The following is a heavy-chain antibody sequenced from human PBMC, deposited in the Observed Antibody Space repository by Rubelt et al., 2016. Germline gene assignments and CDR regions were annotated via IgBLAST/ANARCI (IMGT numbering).Heavy chain of an antibody. J-gene: IGHJ4*02. CDR2: IKTKADGGTT. D-gene: IGHD2-15*01. CDR1: GVTFSDIL. Sequence: EVQLMESGGGLVQPGGSLTLSCAVSGVTFSDILMTWVRQAPGKGLEWVGRIKTKADGGTTDYAAPGRGRFIISRDDSKNTVYLPMNSLTTEDTAVYYCATGGHYFGSWARGTLVTVSS. V-gene: IGHV3-15*01. CDR3: ATGGHYFGS.